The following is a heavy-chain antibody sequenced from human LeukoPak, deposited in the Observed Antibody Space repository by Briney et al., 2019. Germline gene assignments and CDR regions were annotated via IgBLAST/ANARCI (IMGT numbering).Heavy chain of an antibody. D-gene: IGHD1-26*01. V-gene: IGHV3-23*01. CDR2: IGVRGAVT. J-gene: IGHJ4*02. CDR1: GFAFSGYA. Sequence: GGSLRLSCTVSGFAFSGYAMSWVRQAPGKGPEWVSSIGVRGAVTYSADSVKGRFTISRDNSKRTLFLQMNSLRAEDTAVYYCAKDPYSGSYLDYWGQGTLVTVSS. CDR3: AKDPYSGSYLDY.